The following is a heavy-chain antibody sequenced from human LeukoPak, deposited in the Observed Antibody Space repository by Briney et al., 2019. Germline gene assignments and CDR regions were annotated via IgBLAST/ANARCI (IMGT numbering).Heavy chain of an antibody. CDR3: AKVGITMIVVPPS. V-gene: IGHV3-23*01. D-gene: IGHD3-22*01. CDR1: GFTFSSYA. CDR2: ISGSGGST. Sequence: GGSLRLSCAASGFTFSSYAMSWVRQAPGKGLEWVSAISGSGGSTYYADSVKGRFTISRDNSKNTLYLKMNRLRAEDTAVYYCAKVGITMIVVPPSWGQGTLVTVSS. J-gene: IGHJ4*02.